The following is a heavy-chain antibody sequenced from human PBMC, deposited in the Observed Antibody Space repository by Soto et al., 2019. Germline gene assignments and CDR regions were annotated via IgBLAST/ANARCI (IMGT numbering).Heavy chain of an antibody. J-gene: IGHJ4*02. CDR2: IGDIGGTT. CDR3: AREYSSAWKTVDY. V-gene: IGHV3-23*01. Sequence: EVQLLESGGGLVQPGRSLRLSCAASGFTFNSYAVSWVRQAPGKGLEWVSAIGDIGGTTYYADSVKGRFTISRDNSKNTLYLQMNSLRAEDTAVYYCAREYSSAWKTVDYWGQGTLVTVSS. D-gene: IGHD6-19*01. CDR1: GFTFNSYA.